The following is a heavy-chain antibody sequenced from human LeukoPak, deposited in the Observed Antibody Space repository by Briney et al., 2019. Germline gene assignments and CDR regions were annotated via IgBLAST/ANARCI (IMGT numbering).Heavy chain of an antibody. D-gene: IGHD6-6*01. CDR1: GFTFDDYT. CDR2: ISWDGGST. Sequence: GGSLRLSCAASGFTFDDYTMHWVRQAPGKGLEWVSLISWDGGSTYYADSVKGRFTISRDNSKNSLYLQMNSPRTEDTALYYCAKVAARRTRTYYYYMDVWGKGTTVTVSS. V-gene: IGHV3-43*01. CDR3: AKVAARRTRTYYYYMDV. J-gene: IGHJ6*03.